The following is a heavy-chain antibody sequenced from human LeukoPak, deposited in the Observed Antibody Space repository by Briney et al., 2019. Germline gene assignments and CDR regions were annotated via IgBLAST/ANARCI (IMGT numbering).Heavy chain of an antibody. CDR3: ARDEGYCSGGSCYPNFDY. D-gene: IGHD2-15*01. CDR1: GGSFSGYY. V-gene: IGHV4-34*01. J-gene: IGHJ4*02. CDR2: INHSGST. Sequence: PSETLSLTCAVYGGSFSGYYWSWIRQPPGKGLEWIGEINHSGSTNYNPSLKSRVTISVDTSKNQFSLKLSSVTAADTAVYYCARDEGYCSGGSCYPNFDYWGQGTLVTVSS.